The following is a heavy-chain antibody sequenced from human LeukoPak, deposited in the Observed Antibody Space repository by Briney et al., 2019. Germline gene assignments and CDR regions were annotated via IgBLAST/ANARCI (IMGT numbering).Heavy chain of an antibody. J-gene: IGHJ5*02. CDR3: ARAMGYDFFLDGFDP. Sequence: GGSLRLSCAASGFTFSNAWMSWVRQAPGKGLEWVGRIKSKADGGTTDYAAPVKGRFTISRDTSKNTLYLQMNSLRAEDTAVYYCARAMGYDFFLDGFDPWGQGTLVTVSS. D-gene: IGHD3-3*01. V-gene: IGHV3-15*01. CDR2: IKSKADGGTT. CDR1: GFTFSNAW.